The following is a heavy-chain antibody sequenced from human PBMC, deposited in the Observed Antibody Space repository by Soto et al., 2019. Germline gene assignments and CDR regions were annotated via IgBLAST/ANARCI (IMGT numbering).Heavy chain of an antibody. CDR2: IKSKTDGGTT. J-gene: IGHJ6*03. D-gene: IGHD3-10*01. V-gene: IGHV3-15*01. CDR3: TTRVWFGEFHRYYMDV. Sequence: GGSLRLSCAASGFTFSNAWMSWVRQAPGKGLEWVGRIKSKTDGGTTDYAAPVKGRFTISRDDSKNTLYLQMNSLKTEDTAVYYCTTRVWFGEFHRYYMDVWGKGTTVTVSS. CDR1: GFTFSNAW.